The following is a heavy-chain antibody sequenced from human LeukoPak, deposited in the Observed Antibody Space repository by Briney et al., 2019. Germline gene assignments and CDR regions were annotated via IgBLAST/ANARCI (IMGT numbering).Heavy chain of an antibody. J-gene: IGHJ6*03. D-gene: IGHD3-10*01. CDR3: ATGAQYGLWGVPYFYYMHV. V-gene: IGHV1-2*02. CDR1: GYPFTGYY. Sequence: ASVKVSCKASGYPFTGYYVHWVRQAPGHGLEWMGWINPRNGDTHSAQKFQGRVSMTGDTSITTAYMELSSLTSVDTAVHYCATGAQYGLWGVPYFYYMHVWGTGTTVTVSS. CDR2: INPRNGDT.